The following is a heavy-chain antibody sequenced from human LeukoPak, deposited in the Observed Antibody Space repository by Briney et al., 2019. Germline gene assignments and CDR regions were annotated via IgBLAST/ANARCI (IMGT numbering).Heavy chain of an antibody. Sequence: PSETLSLTCTVSGGSISSSSYYWGWIRQPPGKGLEWIGSIYYSGRTYYNPSLKSRVTVSVDTSKNQFSLKLSSVTAADTAVYYCARHIDDYGDANFDSWGQGTLVTVSS. V-gene: IGHV4-39*01. CDR2: IYYSGRT. D-gene: IGHD4-17*01. J-gene: IGHJ4*02. CDR1: GGSISSSSYY. CDR3: ARHIDDYGDANFDS.